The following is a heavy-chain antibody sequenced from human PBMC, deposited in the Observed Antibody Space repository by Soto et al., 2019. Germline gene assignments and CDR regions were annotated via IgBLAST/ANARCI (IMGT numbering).Heavy chain of an antibody. CDR3: ARYSFTSGRWDYFDY. CDR1: GGSTSNYH. CDR2: IYYSGST. D-gene: IGHD6-19*01. V-gene: IGHV4-59*01. J-gene: IGHJ4*02. Sequence: PSETLSLTCTVSGGSTSNYHWSWIRQPPGKGLEWIGYIYYSGSTNYNPSLKSRVTISIDTSRNQFSLELSSVTAADTAVYYCARYSFTSGRWDYFDYWGQGTLVTVSS.